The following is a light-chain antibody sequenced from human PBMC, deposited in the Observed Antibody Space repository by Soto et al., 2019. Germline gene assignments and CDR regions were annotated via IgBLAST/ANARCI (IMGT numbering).Light chain of an antibody. V-gene: IGLV1-40*01. CDR2: SNN. CDR3: QSYDSSLSGSYV. J-gene: IGLJ1*01. CDR1: SSNIVAGYD. Sequence: QSVLTQPPSVSGAPGQRVTISCTGSSSNIVAGYDVHWYQRLPGTAPKVLIYSNNNRPSGDPDRFSGSKSGTSASLAITGLQAEDEADYYCQSYDSSLSGSYVFGTGTKLTVL.